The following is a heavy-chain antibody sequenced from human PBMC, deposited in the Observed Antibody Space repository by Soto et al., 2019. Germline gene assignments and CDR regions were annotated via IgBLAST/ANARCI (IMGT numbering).Heavy chain of an antibody. CDR3: VRVYASNTFDL. J-gene: IGHJ3*01. D-gene: IGHD2-2*01. CDR1: GFSVISYS. V-gene: IGHV3-48*02. CDR2: ISNSGSVI. Sequence: GRSMRLSCAPSGFSVISYSMSCVRKTPGKGLEWYSYISNSGSVIHAADSVKSRYTISRNNGKNSLSLQLYGLRDEDTVLYYCVRVYASNTFDLWGQGTVVTVSS.